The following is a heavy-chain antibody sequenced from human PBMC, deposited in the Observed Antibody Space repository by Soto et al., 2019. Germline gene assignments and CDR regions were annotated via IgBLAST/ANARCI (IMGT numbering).Heavy chain of an antibody. Sequence: EVQLVESGGGLVQPGGSLRLSCEASGFTFRNYAMHWVRQGTGKGLEWVSGISAAGDPDYADSVEGRFTISRENAQNSFFLQMNSRGVGDTAVYYCARTDRDFYGLDVWGQGITVIVSS. CDR3: ARTDRDFYGLDV. CDR1: GFTFRNYA. CDR2: ISAAGDP. V-gene: IGHV3-13*05. J-gene: IGHJ6*02.